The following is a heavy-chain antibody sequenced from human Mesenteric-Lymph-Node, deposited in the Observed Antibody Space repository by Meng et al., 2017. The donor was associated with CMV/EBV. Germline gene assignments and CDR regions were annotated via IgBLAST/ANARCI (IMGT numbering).Heavy chain of an antibody. J-gene: IGHJ6*02. CDR1: GFIFSSYW. V-gene: IGHV3-7*01. CDR2: IKQDGSQK. CDR3: TRSMEV. Sequence: GESLKISCVTSGFIFSSYWMSWVRQAPGKGLEWVANIKQDGSQKDYVDSVKGRFTLSRDNAKNSLFLQMDSLRAEDTAVYYCTRSMEVWGQGTTVTVSS.